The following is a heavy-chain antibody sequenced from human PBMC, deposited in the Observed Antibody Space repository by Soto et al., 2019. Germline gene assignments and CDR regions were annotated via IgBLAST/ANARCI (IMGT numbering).Heavy chain of an antibody. J-gene: IGHJ4*02. CDR1: GFSLSTSGMG. D-gene: IGHD5-12*01. V-gene: IGHV2-5*02. CDR3: AHTIGAMFGFVS. CDR2: ITWDDDQ. Sequence: QITLKESGPPLVKPTQTLTLTCTFSGFSLSTSGMGVGWLRQPPGKALEWLALITWDDDQRYRPSLRSRLTITKDTSKNKVALTMPDTDPLDTGTYYCAHTIGAMFGFVSGGQGTLVTVSS.